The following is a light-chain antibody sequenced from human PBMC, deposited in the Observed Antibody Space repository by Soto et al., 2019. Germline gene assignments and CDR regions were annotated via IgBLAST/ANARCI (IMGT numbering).Light chain of an antibody. CDR1: QSVRCNS. CDR2: GAS. V-gene: IGKV3-20*01. CDR3: HQYGNSPLT. Sequence: VLTQSPGILSFSPGESATISCRARQSVRCNSLDWYQQKPGQAPRLFTYGASRRATDIPDRFSGSGSGTDFTLTIGRQEPEDFAEYYCHQYGNSPLTFGGGTKVEVK. J-gene: IGKJ4*01.